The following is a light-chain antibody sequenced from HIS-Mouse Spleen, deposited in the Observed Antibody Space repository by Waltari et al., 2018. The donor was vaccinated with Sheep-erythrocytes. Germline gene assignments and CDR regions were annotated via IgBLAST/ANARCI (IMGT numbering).Light chain of an antibody. CDR2: SNN. CDR1: SSNIASNT. J-gene: IGLJ2*01. CDR3: AAWDDSLNGVV. V-gene: IGLV1-44*01. Sequence: QSVLTQPPSAPGTPGPRVTISCSGSSSNIASNTVNWYQQLPGTAPKLLIDSNNQRPSGVPDRFSGSKSGTSASLAISGLQSEDEADYYCAAWDDSLNGVVFGGGTKLTVL.